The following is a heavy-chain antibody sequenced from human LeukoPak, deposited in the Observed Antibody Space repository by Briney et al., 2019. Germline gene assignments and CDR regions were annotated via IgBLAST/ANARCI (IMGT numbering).Heavy chain of an antibody. Sequence: GGSLRLSCAASGFTVSSNYMSWVRQAPGKGLEWVSVIYSGGSTYYADSVKGRFTISRDNSKNTLYLQMNSLRAEDTAVYYCARDLVRRQLVNYFDYWGQGTLVTVSS. CDR1: GFTVSSNY. J-gene: IGHJ4*02. V-gene: IGHV3-66*01. D-gene: IGHD6-13*01. CDR2: IYSGGST. CDR3: ARDLVRRQLVNYFDY.